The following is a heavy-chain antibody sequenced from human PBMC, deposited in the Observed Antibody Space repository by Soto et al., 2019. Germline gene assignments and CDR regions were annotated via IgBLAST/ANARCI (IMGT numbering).Heavy chain of an antibody. D-gene: IGHD2-8*02. V-gene: IGHV3-73*02. CDR1: GFSFSDSD. J-gene: IGHJ4*02. CDR2: VRSKAGKYET. Sequence: EVQLVESGGGLVQPGGSLQLSCAATGFSFSDSDMHWVRQASGKGLEWVGRVRSKAGKYETQYAASLRCRFTISRDDSKNTAYLQMNSLKTEDTALYYCTTPFTGSSYTHYFDDWGQGTLVTVSS. CDR3: TTPFTGSSYTHYFDD.